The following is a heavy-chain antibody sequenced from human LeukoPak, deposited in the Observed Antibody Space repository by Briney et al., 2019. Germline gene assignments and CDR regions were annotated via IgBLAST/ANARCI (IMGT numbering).Heavy chain of an antibody. CDR2: IRSKTYGGTT. Sequence: GGSLRLPCTASGFTFGDHAMSWVRQAPGKGLEWVGFIRSKTYGGTTEYAASVKGRFTISRDDSKSIAYLQMNSLKTEDTAVYYCTRAVAHLDYWGQGTLVTVSS. J-gene: IGHJ4*02. D-gene: IGHD4-23*01. V-gene: IGHV3-49*04. CDR1: GFTFGDHA. CDR3: TRAVAHLDY.